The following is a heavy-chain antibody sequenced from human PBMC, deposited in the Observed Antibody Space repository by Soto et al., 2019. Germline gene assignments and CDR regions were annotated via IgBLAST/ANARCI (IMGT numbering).Heavy chain of an antibody. J-gene: IGHJ6*02. CDR3: ARVPSGYYGMDV. Sequence: QVQLVESGGGVVQPGRSLRLSCAASGFTFSSYGMHWVRQAPGKGLEWVAVIWYDGSNKCYADSVKGRFTISRDNSKNTLYLQMNSLRAEDTAVYYCARVPSGYYGMDVWGQGTTVTVSS. D-gene: IGHD3-22*01. CDR1: GFTFSSYG. V-gene: IGHV3-33*01. CDR2: IWYDGSNK.